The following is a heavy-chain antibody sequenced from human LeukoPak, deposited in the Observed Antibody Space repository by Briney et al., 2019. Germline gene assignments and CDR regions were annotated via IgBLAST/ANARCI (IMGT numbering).Heavy chain of an antibody. Sequence: GGSLRLSCAVSGFTFSSYAMSWVRQAPGKGLEWVSAISGSGGSTYYADSVKGRFTISRDNSKNTLYLQMNSLRAEDTAVYYCAKAKIYRYCSSTSCYGGVDYWGQGTLVTVSS. CDR3: AKAKIYRYCSSTSCYGGVDY. CDR2: ISGSGGST. J-gene: IGHJ4*02. D-gene: IGHD2-2*01. CDR1: GFTFSSYA. V-gene: IGHV3-23*01.